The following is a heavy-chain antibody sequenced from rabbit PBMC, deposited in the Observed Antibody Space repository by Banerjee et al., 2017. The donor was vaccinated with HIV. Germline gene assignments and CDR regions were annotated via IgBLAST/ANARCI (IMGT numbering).Heavy chain of an antibody. CDR1: GFSFSDKAV. Sequence: QEQLVESGGGLVQPEGSLKLSCKASGFSFSDKAVMCWVRQAPGKGLEWIGCIGTGSGSTWYASWVNGRFTISKTSSTTVTLQMTSLTAADTATYFCARRYDASGGAAFDLWGPGTLVTVS. CDR2: IGTGSGST. CDR3: ARRYDASGGAAFDL. J-gene: IGHJ4*01. V-gene: IGHV1S45*01. D-gene: IGHD4-1*01.